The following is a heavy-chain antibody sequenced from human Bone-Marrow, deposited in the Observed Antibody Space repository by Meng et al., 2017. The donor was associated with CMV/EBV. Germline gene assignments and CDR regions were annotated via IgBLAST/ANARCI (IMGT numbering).Heavy chain of an antibody. V-gene: IGHV3-23*01. CDR1: QFTFNKHA. Sequence: GGSLRLSCAASQFTFNKHAMSWVRQAPGKGLEWVSSITGSGQTTYYADSVKGRFTVSRENSRNTLYLQMNSLRVEDTAIYYCAKSHYDGYNPQEDCFDYWGQGTLVTVSS. CDR2: ITGSGQTT. D-gene: IGHD5-24*01. CDR3: AKSHYDGYNPQEDCFDY. J-gene: IGHJ4*02.